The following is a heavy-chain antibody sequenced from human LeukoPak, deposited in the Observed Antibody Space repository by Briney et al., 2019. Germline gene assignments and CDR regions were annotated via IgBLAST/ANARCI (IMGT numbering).Heavy chain of an antibody. CDR2: TRNRAKDYTP. CDR1: GFTFSDFY. Sequence: GGSLRLSCAASGFTFSDFYMDWVRQAPGEGLEWVCRTRNRAKDYTPKYSAAVEGRFTVPRGTPKNSLFLQMSGLKPEDTAVYFCARAFCYSGGTCYSDYNDYWGQGALVTVSS. J-gene: IGHJ4*02. D-gene: IGHD2-15*01. V-gene: IGHV3-72*01. CDR3: ARAFCYSGGTCYSDYNDY.